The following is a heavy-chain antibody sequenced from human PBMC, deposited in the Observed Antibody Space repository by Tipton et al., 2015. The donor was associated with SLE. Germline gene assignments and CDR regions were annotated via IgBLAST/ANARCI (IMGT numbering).Heavy chain of an antibody. CDR2: INHSGST. Sequence: LRLSCAVYGGSFSGYYWSWIRQPPGKGLEWIGEINHSGSTNYNPSLKSRVTISVDRSKNQFSLKLSSVTAADTAVYYCARDRYPLLFDYWGQGTLVTASS. V-gene: IGHV4-34*01. J-gene: IGHJ4*02. CDR3: ARDRYPLLFDY. D-gene: IGHD2-2*01. CDR1: GGSFSGYY.